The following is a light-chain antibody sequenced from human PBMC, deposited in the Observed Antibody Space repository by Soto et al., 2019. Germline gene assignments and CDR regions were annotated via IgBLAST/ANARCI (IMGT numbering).Light chain of an antibody. CDR1: QDISSW. Sequence: DIQMTQSPSLVSASVGDRVTITCRASQDISSWLVWYQQKPGKAPKLLIHATSGLQSGVPSRFSGSGSGTDFTLTISNLQSEDFATYYCQQANSFPLTFXGGTKADIK. V-gene: IGKV1-12*01. J-gene: IGKJ4*01. CDR3: QQANSFPLT. CDR2: ATS.